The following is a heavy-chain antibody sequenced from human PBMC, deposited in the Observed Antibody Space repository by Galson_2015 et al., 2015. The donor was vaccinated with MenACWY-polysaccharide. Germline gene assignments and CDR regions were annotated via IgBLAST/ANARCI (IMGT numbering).Heavy chain of an antibody. CDR2: IGGSGDSM. CDR1: GFSFHSYV. Sequence: SLRLSCAASGFSFHSYVMNWVRLAPGKGLEWVSSIGGSGDSMSYADSVKGRFTITRDNAKSLLFLQMNSLRADDTAVYYCVRDPHALDFWGQGTLVTVSS. V-gene: IGHV3-21*01. J-gene: IGHJ4*02. CDR3: VRDPHALDF. D-gene: IGHD2-2*01.